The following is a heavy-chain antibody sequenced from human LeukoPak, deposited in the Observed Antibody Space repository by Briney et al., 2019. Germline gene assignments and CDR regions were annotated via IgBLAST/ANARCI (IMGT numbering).Heavy chain of an antibody. CDR2: ISSSSSTI. V-gene: IGHV3-48*01. Sequence: GGSLRLSCAASGFTFSSYSMNWVRQAPGKGLEWVSYISSSSSTIYYADSVKGRFTISRNNAKNSLYLQMNSLRAEDTAVYYCARIPQGPRLVAQPGYYYMDVWGKGTTVTVSS. D-gene: IGHD6-19*01. J-gene: IGHJ6*03. CDR3: ARIPQGPRLVAQPGYYYMDV. CDR1: GFTFSSYS.